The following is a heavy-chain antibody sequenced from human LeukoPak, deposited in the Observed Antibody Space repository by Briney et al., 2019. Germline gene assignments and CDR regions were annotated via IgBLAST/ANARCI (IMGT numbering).Heavy chain of an antibody. CDR1: GFTFSSYA. J-gene: IGHJ5*02. Sequence: GGSLRLSCAASGFTFSSYAMTWVRQAPGKGLEWVSLISGSGKTIYYADSVKGRFPISRDNSKNSLFLQMNSLRAEDTAIYYCAKDLPDYGDYVEGSWGQGTLVTVSS. CDR3: AKDLPDYGDYVEGS. CDR2: ISGSGKTI. V-gene: IGHV3-23*01. D-gene: IGHD4-17*01.